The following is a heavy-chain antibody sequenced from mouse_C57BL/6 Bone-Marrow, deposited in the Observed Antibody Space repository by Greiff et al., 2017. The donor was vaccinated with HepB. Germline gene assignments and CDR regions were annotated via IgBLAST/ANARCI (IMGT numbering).Heavy chain of an antibody. J-gene: IGHJ2*01. CDR3: TTTYYYGSSYDY. V-gene: IGHV14-4*01. CDR1: GFNIKDDY. CDR2: IDPENGDT. Sequence: EVQLQQSGAELVRPGASVKLSCTASGFNIKDDYMHWVKQRPEQGLEWIGWIDPENGDTEYASKFQGKATITADTSSNTAYLQLSSLTSEDTAVYYCTTTYYYGSSYDYWGQGTTLTVSS. D-gene: IGHD1-1*01.